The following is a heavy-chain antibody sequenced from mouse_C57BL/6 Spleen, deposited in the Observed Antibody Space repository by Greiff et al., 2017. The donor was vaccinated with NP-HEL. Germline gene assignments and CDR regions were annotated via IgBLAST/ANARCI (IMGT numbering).Heavy chain of an antibody. CDR3: ARFYDGYYLFAY. Sequence: EVMLVESGGGLVKPGGSLKLSCAASGFTFSSYTMSWVRQTPEKRLEWVATISGGGGNTYYPDSVKGRFTISRDNAKNTLYLQMSSLRSEDTALYYCARFYDGYYLFAYWGQGTLVTVSA. D-gene: IGHD2-3*01. CDR2: ISGGGGNT. V-gene: IGHV5-9*01. CDR1: GFTFSSYT. J-gene: IGHJ3*01.